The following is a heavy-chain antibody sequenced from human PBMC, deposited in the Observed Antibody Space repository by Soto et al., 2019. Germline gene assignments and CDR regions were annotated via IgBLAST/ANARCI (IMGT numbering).Heavy chain of an antibody. CDR1: GFTFSSYS. V-gene: IGHV3-48*02. CDR2: ISSSSSTI. Sequence: EVQLVESGGGLVQPGGSLRLSCAASGFTFSSYSMNWVRQAPGKGLEWVSYISSSSSTIYYADSVKGRFTFSRDNAKNSLYLQMNSLRDEDTAVYYCAREEGYYDSSEGAFDIWGQGTMVTVSS. CDR3: AREEGYYDSSEGAFDI. J-gene: IGHJ3*02. D-gene: IGHD3-22*01.